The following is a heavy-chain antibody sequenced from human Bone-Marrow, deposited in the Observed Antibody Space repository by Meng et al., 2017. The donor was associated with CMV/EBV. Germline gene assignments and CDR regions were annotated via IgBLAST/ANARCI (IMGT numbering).Heavy chain of an antibody. CDR1: YIFTRFY. CDR3: ARGGDGNLGSSTSCPH. V-gene: IGHV1-46*01. J-gene: IGHJ4*02. CDR2: INPSGGST. Sequence: YIFTRFYIHWIRQAPGKGLEWMGVINPSGGSTNYAQTFQDRITMTEDMSTSTVYMELSSLRSEDTAVYYCARGGDGNLGSSTSCPHWGQGTLVTVSS. D-gene: IGHD2-2*01.